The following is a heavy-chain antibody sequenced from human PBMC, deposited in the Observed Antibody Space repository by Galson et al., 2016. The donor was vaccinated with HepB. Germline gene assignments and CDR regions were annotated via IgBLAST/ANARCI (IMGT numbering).Heavy chain of an antibody. D-gene: IGHD5-24*01. J-gene: IGHJ4*02. CDR1: GFTFSNYA. CDR3: AQVGGPPGYNFPAPFDN. V-gene: IGHV3-23*01. CDR2: ISRTSST. Sequence: SLRLSCAASGFTFSNYAMTWVRQPPGKGLEWVSGISRTSSTSYAESVRGRFTIYSDNFRSSLTLQMNSRTAEDTALFYCAQVGGPPGYNFPAPFDNWGQGTLVTVSS.